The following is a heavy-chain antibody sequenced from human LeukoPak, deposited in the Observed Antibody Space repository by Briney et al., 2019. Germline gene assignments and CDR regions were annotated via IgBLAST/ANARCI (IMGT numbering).Heavy chain of an antibody. CDR2: ISSDAITT. CDR3: ARRPRSGGICYPPDY. D-gene: IGHD2-15*01. CDR1: GFTFSTYW. Sequence: QPGGSLRLSCAASGFTFSTYWMHWVRQAPGKGLVWVSRISSDAITTNYADSVKGRFTVSRDNAKNTLYLQMNSLRDEDTAVYYCARRPRSGGICYPPDYWGQGTLVTVSS. J-gene: IGHJ4*02. V-gene: IGHV3-74*01.